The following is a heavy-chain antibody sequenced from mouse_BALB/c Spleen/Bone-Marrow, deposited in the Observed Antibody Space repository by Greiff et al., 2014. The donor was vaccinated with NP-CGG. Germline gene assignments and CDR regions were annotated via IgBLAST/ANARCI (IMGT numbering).Heavy chain of an antibody. CDR1: GYTFTSYW. D-gene: IGHD2-2*01. CDR2: IDPGTGRT. V-gene: IGHV1S81*02. J-gene: IGHJ2*01. Sequence: VQLQQSGAELVKPGASVKLSCKASGYTFTSYWMHWVKQRPGRGLEWIGEIDPGTGRTDYNKKFKSRATLTVDKSSSTAYMHLSSLTSEDSAVFYCARINGYDYWGQGTTLTVSS. CDR3: ARINGYDY.